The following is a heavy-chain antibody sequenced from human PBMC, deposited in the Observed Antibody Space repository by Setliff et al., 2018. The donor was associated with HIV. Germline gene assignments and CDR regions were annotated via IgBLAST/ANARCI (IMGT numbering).Heavy chain of an antibody. CDR1: GFTFSNYY. J-gene: IGHJ4*02. CDR2: IKEDGSRK. V-gene: IGHV3-7*03. CDR3: GRGSDFDWLLYC. Sequence: QPGGSLRLSCAGSGFTFSNYYMSWVRQAPGKGLEWVADIKEDGSRKYYVDSVKGRFTISRDNAKNSLYLQMNSLRAEDTALYYCGRGSDFDWLLYCWGQGTLVTVSS. D-gene: IGHD3-9*01.